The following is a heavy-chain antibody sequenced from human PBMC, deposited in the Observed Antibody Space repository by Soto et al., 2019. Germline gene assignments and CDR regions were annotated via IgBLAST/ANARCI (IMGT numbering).Heavy chain of an antibody. J-gene: IGHJ4*02. D-gene: IGHD1-26*01. CDR2: ISHTGDT. Sequence: SETLSLTCTVSDASVWSDSYFWTWIRQPPGKGLEWIAYISHTGDTNYNPSLKSRVTISIDTSRNQFSLTVTSVTAADTAVYFCESIVVGVTVDLWGQGSLVTVSS. CDR1: DASVWSDSYF. CDR3: ESIVVGVTVDL. V-gene: IGHV4-61*01.